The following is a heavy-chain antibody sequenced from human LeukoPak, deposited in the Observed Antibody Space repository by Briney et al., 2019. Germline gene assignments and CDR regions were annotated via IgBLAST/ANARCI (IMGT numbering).Heavy chain of an antibody. CDR2: ISNDGDT. J-gene: IGHJ4*02. D-gene: IGHD3-9*01. Sequence: GGSLRLSCAASGFTVSSNYMSWVRQGPGKGLECVSVISNDGDTYYADSVKGRFTISRDNSKNTLYLQMGSLRAEDMAVYYCARGGDYDILTGYFRYWGQGTLVTVSS. V-gene: IGHV3-66*01. CDR3: ARGGDYDILTGYFRY. CDR1: GFTVSSNY.